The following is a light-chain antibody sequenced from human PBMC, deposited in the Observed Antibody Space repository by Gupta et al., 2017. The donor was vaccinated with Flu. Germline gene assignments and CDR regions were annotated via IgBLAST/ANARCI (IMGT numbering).Light chain of an antibody. Sequence: TCSGNRLGHKYACWYQQKPGQSPMLVIYRDDKRPSGIPERFSGSSSGNTATLTISGTQPLDEADYYCQAWDGSTLIFGGGTKLTVL. CDR1: RLGHKY. J-gene: IGLJ2*01. CDR2: RDD. V-gene: IGLV3-1*01. CDR3: QAWDGSTLI.